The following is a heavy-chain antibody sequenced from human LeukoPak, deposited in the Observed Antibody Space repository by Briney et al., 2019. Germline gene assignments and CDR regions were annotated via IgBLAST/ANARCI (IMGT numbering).Heavy chain of an antibody. CDR1: GVSISSSNSY. V-gene: IGHV4-39*07. CDR3: ARGVGSGYTDD. Sequence: ASETLSLTCTVSGVSISSSNSYWGWIRQPPGKGLEWIGSIYYSGNTYYNASLKSQVSISIDTSKNQFSLRLNSVTAADTAVYYCARGVGSGYTDDWGQGTLVTVFS. CDR2: IYYSGNT. D-gene: IGHD3-22*01. J-gene: IGHJ4*02.